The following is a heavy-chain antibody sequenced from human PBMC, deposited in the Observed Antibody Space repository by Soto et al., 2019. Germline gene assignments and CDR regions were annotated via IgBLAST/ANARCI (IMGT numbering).Heavy chain of an antibody. D-gene: IGHD2-15*01. CDR1: GFTFSSYE. J-gene: IGHJ5*02. CDR3: ARGGGPQDIVVVVAAGIDP. V-gene: IGHV3-48*03. CDR2: ISSSGSTT. Sequence: EVQLVESGGGLVQPGGSLRLSCAASGFTFSSYEMNWVRQAPGKGLEWVSYISSSGSTTYYADSVKGRFTISRDNAKNSLYLQMNSLRAEDTAVYYCARGGGPQDIVVVVAAGIDPWGQGTLVTVSS.